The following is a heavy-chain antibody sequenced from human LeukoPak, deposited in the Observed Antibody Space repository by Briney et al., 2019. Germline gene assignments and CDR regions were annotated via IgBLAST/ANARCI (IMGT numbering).Heavy chain of an antibody. Sequence: PSETLSLTCAVYGGSFSGYYWSWIRQPPGKGLEWIGEINHSGSTNYNPSLKSRITISVDTSKNQVSLQVSSVTAADSAIYYCARFGVDYDMDVWGHGTTVTVFS. V-gene: IGHV4-34*01. D-gene: IGHD3-16*01. CDR2: INHSGST. CDR1: GGSFSGYY. CDR3: ARFGVDYDMDV. J-gene: IGHJ6*02.